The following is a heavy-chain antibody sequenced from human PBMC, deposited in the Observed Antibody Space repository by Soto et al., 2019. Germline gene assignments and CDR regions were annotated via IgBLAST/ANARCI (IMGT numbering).Heavy chain of an antibody. CDR2: IYYSGST. V-gene: IGHV4-39*01. D-gene: IGHD3-22*01. Sequence: PSETLSLTCTVSGGSISSSIYYWGWIRQPPGKGLEWIGNIYYSGSTNYNPSLQSRVTISIDTSKNQFSLRLSSVTAADTAVYYCARKYYDGSGYYVDAFDIWGQATMVTVSS. CDR1: GGSISSSIYY. CDR3: ARKYYDGSGYYVDAFDI. J-gene: IGHJ3*02.